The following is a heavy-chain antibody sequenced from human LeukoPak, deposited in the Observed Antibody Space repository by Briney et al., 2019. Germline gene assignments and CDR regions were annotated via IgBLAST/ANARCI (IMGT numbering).Heavy chain of an antibody. D-gene: IGHD2-15*01. CDR2: ISGNSGTT. V-gene: IGHV1-18*01. CDR1: GYTYSNYG. Sequence: GASVKLSCTASGYTYSNYGMSWMRQAPGQGLEWMGGISGNSGTTYLEQRFQGSIPMITEASTATAYMELRSLRCDDTAVCYWARDPGWPRLNYFGFWGQGTLLTVP. CDR3: ARDPGWPRLNYFGF. J-gene: IGHJ4*02.